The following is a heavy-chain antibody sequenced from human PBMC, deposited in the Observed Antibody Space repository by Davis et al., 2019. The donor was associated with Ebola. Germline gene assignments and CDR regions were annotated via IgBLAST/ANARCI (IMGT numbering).Heavy chain of an antibody. CDR1: GYSIISGYY. CDR2: IHSDGSA. J-gene: IGHJ4*02. D-gene: IGHD3-22*01. Sequence: SETLSLTCTVSGYSIISGYYWGWIRQPPGKGLEWIGNIHSDGSARYSPSLRSRVTMSVDMSQTQFSLRLSSLTAADAGVYYCTRVVPSGFSDHWGQGAPVTVSS. V-gene: IGHV4-38-2*02. CDR3: TRVVPSGFSDH.